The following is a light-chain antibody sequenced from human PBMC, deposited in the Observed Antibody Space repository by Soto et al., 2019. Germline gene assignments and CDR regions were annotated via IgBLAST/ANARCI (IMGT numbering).Light chain of an antibody. J-gene: IGKJ2*01. CDR3: QQYDNWPYT. CDR1: QSVSNN. V-gene: IGKV3-15*01. Sequence: EIVMTHSPATLSVSPGERATLSCRASQSVSNNLAWYQQKPGQAPRLLIYGASTRATAIPARFSGSGSGPVFTLTISSLQSEDFAVYFCQQYDNWPYTFGQGTKLAIK. CDR2: GAS.